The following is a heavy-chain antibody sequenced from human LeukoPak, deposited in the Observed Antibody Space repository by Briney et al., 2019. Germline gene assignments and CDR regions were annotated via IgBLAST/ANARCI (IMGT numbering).Heavy chain of an antibody. CDR1: GFTFSSYA. CDR3: AKDQGGSGSYSVTSMDV. J-gene: IGHJ6*02. D-gene: IGHD3-10*01. Sequence: PGGSLRLSCAASGFTFSSYAMSWVRQAPGKGLEWVSAISGSGGSTYYADSVKGRFTISRDNSKNTLYLQMNSLRAEDTAVYYCAKDQGGSGSYSVTSMDVWGQGTTVTVSS. V-gene: IGHV3-23*01. CDR2: ISGSGGST.